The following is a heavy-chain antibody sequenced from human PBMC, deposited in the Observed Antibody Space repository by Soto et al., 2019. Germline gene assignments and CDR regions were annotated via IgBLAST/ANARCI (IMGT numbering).Heavy chain of an antibody. J-gene: IGHJ4*02. CDR3: ASAKRVAAAGTGLAY. D-gene: IGHD6-13*01. CDR1: GFTFSSYG. V-gene: IGHV3-33*01. CDR2: IWYDGSNK. Sequence: QVQLVESGGGVVQPGRSLRLSCAASGFTFSSYGMHWVRQAPGKGLEWVAVIWYDGSNKYYADSVKGRFTISRDNSKNTLNLQMNILRAEDTAVYYCASAKRVAAAGTGLAYWGQGTLVTVSS.